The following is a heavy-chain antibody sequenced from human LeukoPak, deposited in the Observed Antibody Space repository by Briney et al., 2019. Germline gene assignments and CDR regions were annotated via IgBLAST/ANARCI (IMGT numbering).Heavy chain of an antibody. CDR1: GFTFSSYS. J-gene: IGHJ4*02. D-gene: IGHD2-15*01. CDR3: ARDSPGYCSGGSCYGLDY. CDR2: ISISSSYI. Sequence: GGSLRLSCAASGFTFSSYSMNWVRQAPGKGLEWVSSISISSSYIYYADSVKGRFTISRDNAKKSLYLQMNSLRAEDTAVYYCARDSPGYCSGGSCYGLDYWGQGTLVTVSS. V-gene: IGHV3-21*01.